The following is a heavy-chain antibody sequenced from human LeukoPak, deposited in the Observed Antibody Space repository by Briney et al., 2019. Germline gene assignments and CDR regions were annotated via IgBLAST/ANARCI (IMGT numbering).Heavy chain of an antibody. Sequence: PGGSLRLSCAASGFTFSYYAMSWVRQAPGKGLEWVSAISGSGGSTYYADSVKGRFTISRDNSKNTPFLQMNSLRAEDTALYYFAKITRGGPAGLFDYWGQGTLVTVSS. CDR2: ISGSGGST. D-gene: IGHD6-19*01. CDR3: AKITRGGPAGLFDY. CDR1: GFTFSYYA. J-gene: IGHJ4*02. V-gene: IGHV3-23*01.